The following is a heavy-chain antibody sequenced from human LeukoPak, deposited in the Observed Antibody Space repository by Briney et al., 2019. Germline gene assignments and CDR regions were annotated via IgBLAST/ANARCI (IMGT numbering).Heavy chain of an antibody. CDR3: AKDRITMVRGVLDY. Sequence: GGSLRLSCAASGFTFSSHGMHWVRQAPGKGLEWVAFIRYDGSNKYYADSVKGRFTISRDNSKNTLYLQMNSLRAEDTAVYYCAKDRITMVRGVLDYWGQGTLVTVSS. CDR1: GFTFSSHG. CDR2: IRYDGSNK. J-gene: IGHJ4*02. V-gene: IGHV3-30*02. D-gene: IGHD3-10*01.